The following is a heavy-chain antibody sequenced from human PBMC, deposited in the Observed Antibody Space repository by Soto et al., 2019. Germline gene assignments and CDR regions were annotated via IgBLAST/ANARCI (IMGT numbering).Heavy chain of an antibody. Sequence: PGGSLRLSCAASGFTFSSYEMNWVRQAPGKGLEWVSYISSSGSTIYYADSVKGRFTISRDNAKNSLYLQMNSLRAEDTAVYYCASRSSSWYGVGWFDPWGQGTLVTVSS. CDR2: ISSSGSTI. CDR1: GFTFSSYE. CDR3: ASRSSSWYGVGWFDP. J-gene: IGHJ5*02. D-gene: IGHD6-13*01. V-gene: IGHV3-48*03.